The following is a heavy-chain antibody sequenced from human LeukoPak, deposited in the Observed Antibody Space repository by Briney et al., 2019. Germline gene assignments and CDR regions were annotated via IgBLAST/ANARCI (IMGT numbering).Heavy chain of an antibody. CDR1: GDSISRYY. CDR3: ARSGYAFGADAFDI. V-gene: IGHV4-59*08. Sequence: SETLSLTCTVSGDSISRYYRGWIRQPPGKGLEWIGYVYYSGSTQYNPSLNSRVTISVATSKKQFSLRLTSVTAADTAVYYCARSGYAFGADAFDIWGQGAMVAVPS. CDR2: VYYSGST. J-gene: IGHJ3*02. D-gene: IGHD3-16*01.